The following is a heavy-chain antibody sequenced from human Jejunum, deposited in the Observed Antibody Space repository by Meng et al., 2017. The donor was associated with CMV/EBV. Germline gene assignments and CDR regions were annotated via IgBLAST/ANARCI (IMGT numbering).Heavy chain of an antibody. CDR3: ARELELLNYLDY. Sequence: AVSGLTFGTYSMTWVRQAPGKGMEWVSSISSSSSSIYYIDSVKGRFTISRDNAKNPLFLLMNSLRAEDTAVYFCARELELLNYLDYWGPGTLVTVSS. CDR1: GLTFGTYS. J-gene: IGHJ4*02. D-gene: IGHD1-7*01. V-gene: IGHV3-21*06. CDR2: ISSSSSSI.